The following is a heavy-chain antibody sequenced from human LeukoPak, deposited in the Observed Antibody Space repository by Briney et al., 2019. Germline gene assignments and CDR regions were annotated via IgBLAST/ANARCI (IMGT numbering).Heavy chain of an antibody. Sequence: ASVKVSCKASGYTFTGYYMHWVRQAPGQGLEWMGWINPNSGGTSYAQKFQGRVTMTRDTSISTAYMELSRLRSDDTAVYYCARVSLPGAYYYYYYMDVWGKGTTVTVSS. CDR2: INPNSGGT. CDR1: GYTFTGYY. J-gene: IGHJ6*03. CDR3: ARVSLPGAYYYYYYMDV. D-gene: IGHD3-10*01. V-gene: IGHV1-2*02.